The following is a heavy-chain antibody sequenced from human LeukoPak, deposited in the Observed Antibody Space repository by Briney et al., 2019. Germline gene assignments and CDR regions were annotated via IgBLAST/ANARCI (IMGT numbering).Heavy chain of an antibody. CDR3: AKPLGVDSGSYYPGPDAFDI. J-gene: IGHJ3*02. V-gene: IGHV3-23*01. Sequence: GGSLRLSCAASGFTFSSYAMSWVRQAPGKGLEWVSAISGSGGSTYYADSVKGRFTISRDNSKNTLYLQMNSLRAEDTAVYYCAKPLGVDSGSYYPGPDAFDIWGQGTMVTVSS. CDR2: ISGSGGST. D-gene: IGHD1-26*01. CDR1: GFTFSSYA.